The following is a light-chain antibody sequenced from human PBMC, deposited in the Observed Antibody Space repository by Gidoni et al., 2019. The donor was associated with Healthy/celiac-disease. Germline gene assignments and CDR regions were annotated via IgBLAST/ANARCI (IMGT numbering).Light chain of an antibody. J-gene: IGLJ3*02. CDR3: SSYTSSSTPV. CDR2: EVS. CDR1: SRDVGGYNY. V-gene: IGLV2-14*01. Sequence: QSALTQPASVSGSPGQSITISCTGTSRDVGGYNYVSWYQQHPGKAPKLMIYEVSNRPSGVPDRFSGSKSGNTASLTISGLQAEDEADYYCSSYTSSSTPVFGGGTKLTVL.